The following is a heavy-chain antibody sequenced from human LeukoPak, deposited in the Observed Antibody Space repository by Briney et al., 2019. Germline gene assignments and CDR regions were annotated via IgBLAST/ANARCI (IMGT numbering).Heavy chain of an antibody. CDR3: ARDHGYYYDSSGSQAFDI. J-gene: IGHJ3*02. CDR1: GFTFSSYV. V-gene: IGHV3-30-3*01. CDR2: ISYDGSNK. D-gene: IGHD3-22*01. Sequence: PGGSLRLSCAASGFTFSSYVMHWVRQAPGKGLEWVAVISYDGSNKYYADSVKGRFTISRDNSKNTLYLQMNSLRAEDTAVYYCARDHGYYYDSSGSQAFDIWGQGTMVTVSS.